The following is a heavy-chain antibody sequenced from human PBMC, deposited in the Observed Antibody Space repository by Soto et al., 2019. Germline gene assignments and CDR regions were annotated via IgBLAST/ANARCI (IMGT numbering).Heavy chain of an antibody. CDR1: GGSVSSGSYY. D-gene: IGHD2-2*01. CDR2: IYYSGST. CDR3: ARDRCSSTSCQAPYNWFDP. V-gene: IGHV4-61*01. J-gene: IGHJ5*02. Sequence: SETLSLTCTVSGGSVSSGSYYWSWIRQPPGKGLEWIGYIYYSGSTNYNPSLKSRVTISVDTSKNQFSLKLSSVTAADTAVYYCARDRCSSTSCQAPYNWFDPWGQGTLVTSPQ.